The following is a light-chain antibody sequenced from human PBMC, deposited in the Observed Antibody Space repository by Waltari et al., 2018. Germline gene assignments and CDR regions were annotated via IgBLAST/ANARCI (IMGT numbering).Light chain of an antibody. Sequence: DIQMTQSPSSLSASVGDRVTFTCQATQDITTSSSWFQQKPGEAPRLLIYDASTLQPGVPSRFSGTGSATGFSLTITSLQLDDSATYYCQQFHSLPYTFARGTKLHIK. CDR1: QDITTS. CDR3: QQFHSLPYT. J-gene: IGKJ2*01. CDR2: DAS. V-gene: IGKV1-33*01.